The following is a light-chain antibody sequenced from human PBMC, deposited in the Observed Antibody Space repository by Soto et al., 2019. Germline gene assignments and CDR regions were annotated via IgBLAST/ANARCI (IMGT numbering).Light chain of an antibody. CDR2: GNN. CDR1: SSNIGNNY. V-gene: IGLV1-51*01. Sequence: TQPAAMSAAPGQKVNISCSGSSSNIGNNYVSWYQQLPGTAPKLLIYGNNKRPSGIPDRFSGSKSGTSATLGITGLQTGDEADYFCGSWDGSLSWVFGRGTQVTV. CDR3: GSWDGSLSWV. J-gene: IGLJ3*02.